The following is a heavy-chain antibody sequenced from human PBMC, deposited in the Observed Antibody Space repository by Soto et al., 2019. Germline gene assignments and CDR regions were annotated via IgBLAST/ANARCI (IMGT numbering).Heavy chain of an antibody. Sequence: GGSLRLSCAASGFTFSRYGMHWVRQAPGKGLEWMATVYYDGHNKYYADSVRGRFTISRDNSKNMLYLQMNSLRAEDTAVYYCARGGLAALPNYYYYYVMDFWGQGTTVTVSS. CDR3: ARGGLAALPNYYYYYVMDF. J-gene: IGHJ6*02. CDR1: GFTFSRYG. CDR2: VYYDGHNK. V-gene: IGHV3-33*01.